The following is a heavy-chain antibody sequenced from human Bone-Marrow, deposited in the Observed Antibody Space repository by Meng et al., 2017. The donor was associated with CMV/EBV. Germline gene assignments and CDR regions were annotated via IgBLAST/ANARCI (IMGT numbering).Heavy chain of an antibody. CDR2: INPSGGST. V-gene: IGHV1-46*01. D-gene: IGHD6-6*01. CDR1: GYTFTSYY. CDR3: ARDPTKYSSSTQYAIYYYYYYGMDV. Sequence: ASVKVSCKASGYTFTSYYMHWVRQAPGQGLEWMGIINPSGGSTSYAQKFQGRVTMTRDTSTSTVYMALSRLRSEDTAVYYCARDPTKYSSSTQYAIYYYYYYGMDVWGQGTTVTVSS. J-gene: IGHJ6*02.